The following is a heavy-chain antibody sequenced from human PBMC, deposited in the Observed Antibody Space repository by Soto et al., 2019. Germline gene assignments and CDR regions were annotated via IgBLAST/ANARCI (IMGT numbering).Heavy chain of an antibody. D-gene: IGHD5-18*01. Sequence: GGSLRLSCTVSGFSVTNSYINWVRQAPGKGLEWVSILYSSGTTYYADSVRGRFTVSRDDSKNTLFLHMNSLRAGDTAVYYCARXWSKFSYNYPYYYAMDAWGQGTTVTVSS. CDR2: LYSSGTT. V-gene: IGHV3-53*01. CDR3: ARXWSKFSYNYPYYYAMDA. J-gene: IGHJ6*02. CDR1: GFSVTNSY.